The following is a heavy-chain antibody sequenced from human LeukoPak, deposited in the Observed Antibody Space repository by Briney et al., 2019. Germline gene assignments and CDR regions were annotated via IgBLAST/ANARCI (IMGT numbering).Heavy chain of an antibody. J-gene: IGHJ6*03. CDR2: IYYSGNT. D-gene: IGHD3-3*01. V-gene: IGHV4-39*07. Sequence: NPSETLSLTCTVSGGSISSSTYYWGWIRQPPGKGLEWIGRIYYSGNTHYNPSFKSRVTISVDTSKNQFSLNLSSVTAADTAVYYCARDKVPGDFWSGLYPYYYYMDVWGKGTTVTISS. CDR3: ARDKVPGDFWSGLYPYYYYMDV. CDR1: GGSISSSTYY.